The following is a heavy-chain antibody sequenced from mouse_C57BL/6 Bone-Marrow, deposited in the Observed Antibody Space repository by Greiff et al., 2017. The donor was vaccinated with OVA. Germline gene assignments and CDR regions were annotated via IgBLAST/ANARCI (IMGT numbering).Heavy chain of an antibody. D-gene: IGHD1-1*01. CDR2: IFPGSGST. J-gene: IGHJ2*01. Sequence: VKLQESGPELVKPGASVKISCKASGYTFTDYYINWVKQRPGQGLEWIGWIFPGSGSTYYNEKFKGKATLTVDKSSSTAYMLLSSLTSEDSAVYFCARDGTVVAGFYFDYWGQGTTLTVSS. CDR3: ARDGTVVAGFYFDY. V-gene: IGHV1-75*01. CDR1: GYTFTDYY.